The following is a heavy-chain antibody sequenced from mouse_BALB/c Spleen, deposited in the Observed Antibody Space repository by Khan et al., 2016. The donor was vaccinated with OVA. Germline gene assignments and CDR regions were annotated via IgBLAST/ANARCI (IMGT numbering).Heavy chain of an antibody. CDR3: ARIYRSDFDY. D-gene: IGHD1-1*01. CDR1: GYSFTGYF. J-gene: IGHJ2*01. V-gene: IGHV1-20*02. CDR2: INPHIGET. Sequence: VQLKASGPELVKPGASVKISCKASGYSFTGYFMNWVMQSHGKSLEWIGRINPHIGETFYNQKFKGKATLTVDESSSTAHMELRSLASEDSAVYYCARIYRSDFDYWGQGTTVTVSS.